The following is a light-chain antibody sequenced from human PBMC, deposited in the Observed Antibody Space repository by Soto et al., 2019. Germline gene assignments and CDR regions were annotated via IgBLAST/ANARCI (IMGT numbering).Light chain of an antibody. J-gene: IGKJ1*01. CDR1: QSVSTD. V-gene: IGKV3-15*01. CDR2: GAS. Sequence: DIVMTQSPATLSVSPGERATLSCRASQSVSTDLAWYQQKPGQAPRLLIYGASTRATGIPARFSASGSGTEFTLTISSLQSEDFAVYYCQQYDMWPPGTFGPGTKVETK. CDR3: QQYDMWPPGT.